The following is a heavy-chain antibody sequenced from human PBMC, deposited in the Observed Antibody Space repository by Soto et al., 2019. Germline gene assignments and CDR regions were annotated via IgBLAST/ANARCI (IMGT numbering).Heavy chain of an antibody. D-gene: IGHD4-17*01. CDR1: GFTVSSNY. J-gene: IGHJ1*01. V-gene: IGHV3-66*01. CDR2: ISSGSNI. CDR3: ARVFYDGDYYHAEYFQH. Sequence: GGSLRLSCAASGFTVSSNYMSWVRQAPGKVLEWVSIISSGSNIYYADSVKGRFTISRDNAKNSLYLQMNSLRAEDTAVYYCARVFYDGDYYHAEYFQHWGQGTLVTVSS.